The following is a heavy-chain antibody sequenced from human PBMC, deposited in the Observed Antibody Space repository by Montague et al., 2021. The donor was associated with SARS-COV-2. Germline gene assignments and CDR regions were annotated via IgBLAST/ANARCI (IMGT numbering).Heavy chain of an antibody. D-gene: IGHD3-22*01. Sequence: SLRLSCAASGFMFGRYSFHWVRQAPGKGLEWISYISDSSSTRFFAESVKGRFTISRDTGENSVFLQMNSLRDEDTATYFCARERVITRALDLWGQGTAVAVSS. V-gene: IGHV3-48*02. CDR3: ARERVITRALDL. CDR1: GFMFGRYS. J-gene: IGHJ3*01. CDR2: ISDSSSTR.